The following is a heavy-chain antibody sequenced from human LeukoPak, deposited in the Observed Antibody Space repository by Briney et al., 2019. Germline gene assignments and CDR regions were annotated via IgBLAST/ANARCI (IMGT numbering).Heavy chain of an antibody. CDR3: ARVTPSAYCSGGSCYPNFDY. CDR1: GGSISSGSYY. Sequence: SETLSLTCTASGGSISSGSYYGSWIRQPAGEGVEWIGRIYTSRRTSYNTSLKRRVTISVDTSKNQYSLKLRSVTATDTAVYYCARVTPSAYCSGGSCYPNFDYWGQGTLVTVSS. V-gene: IGHV4-61*02. CDR2: IYTSRRT. J-gene: IGHJ4*02. D-gene: IGHD2-15*01.